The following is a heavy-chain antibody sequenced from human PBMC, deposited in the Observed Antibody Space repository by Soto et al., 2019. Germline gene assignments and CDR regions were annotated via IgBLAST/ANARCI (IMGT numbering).Heavy chain of an antibody. D-gene: IGHD5-12*01. CDR1: GGSLSGYY. CDR3: ARGQEGVVATH. Sequence: QVQLQQWGAGLLKPSETLSLTCVVYGGSLSGYYWSWIRHPPGKGLEWIGEIKDGGLTNYSPSLKSRATISADTPKNQFSLKLHSVTAADRAVYYCARGQEGVVATHWDQGTLVTVS. J-gene: IGHJ4*02. V-gene: IGHV4-34*01. CDR2: IKDGGLT.